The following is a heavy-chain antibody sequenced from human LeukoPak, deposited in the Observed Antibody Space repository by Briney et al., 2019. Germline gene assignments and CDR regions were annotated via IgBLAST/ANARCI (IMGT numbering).Heavy chain of an antibody. CDR1: GFTFSDYY. V-gene: IGHV3-11*05. CDR2: ISGGSRYT. CDR3: AREYGSGSCFDF. Sequence: PGGSLRLSCAAYGFTFSDYYMSWIRQAPGKGLERVSYISGGSRYTNYADSVKGRFTISRDNAKNSLYLQMNSLIAEDTAVYYCAREYGSGSCFDFWGQGTLVTVSS. J-gene: IGHJ4*02. D-gene: IGHD3-10*01.